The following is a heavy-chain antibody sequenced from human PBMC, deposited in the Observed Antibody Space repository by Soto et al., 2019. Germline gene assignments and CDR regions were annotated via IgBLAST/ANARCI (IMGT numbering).Heavy chain of an antibody. J-gene: IGHJ6*02. CDR2: NYYSGST. V-gene: IGHV4-30-4*01. CDR1: RGSESRAVSC. D-gene: IGHD3-22*01. CDR3: AGQPTAVFYYNLGSYYYSIPMDD. Sequence: VSRGSESRAVSCWPCFAKPPGKGLMWIGHNYYSGSTYYNSSLKSRVTISLDTSKNQFSLKLSSVTAADTAVYYCAGQPTAVFYYNLGSYYYSIPMDDSGPVTSV.